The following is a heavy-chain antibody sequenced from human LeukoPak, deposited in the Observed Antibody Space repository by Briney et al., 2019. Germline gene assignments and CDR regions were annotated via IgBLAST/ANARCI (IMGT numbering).Heavy chain of an antibody. CDR2: ISYDGSNK. V-gene: IGHV3-30-3*01. Sequence: PGGSLRLSCAASGFTFSSYAMHWVPQAPGKGLEWVAVISYDGSNKYYADSVKGRFTISRDNSKNTLYLQMNSLRAEDTAVYYCANSYGDYEVDYFDYWGQGTLVTVSS. J-gene: IGHJ4*02. D-gene: IGHD4-17*01. CDR1: GFTFSSYA. CDR3: ANSYGDYEVDYFDY.